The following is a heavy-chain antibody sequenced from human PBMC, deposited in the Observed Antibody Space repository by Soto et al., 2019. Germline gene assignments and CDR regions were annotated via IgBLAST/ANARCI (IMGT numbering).Heavy chain of an antibody. Sequence: GASVKVSCKVSGYTLTELSMHWVRQAPGKGLEWMGGFDPEDGETIYAQKFQGRVTMTEDTSTDTAYMELSSLRSEDTAVYYCATDGGIFGVVRKDYYYYYGMDVWGQGTTVTVSS. D-gene: IGHD3-3*01. V-gene: IGHV1-24*01. J-gene: IGHJ6*02. CDR3: ATDGGIFGVVRKDYYYYYGMDV. CDR1: GYTLTELS. CDR2: FDPEDGET.